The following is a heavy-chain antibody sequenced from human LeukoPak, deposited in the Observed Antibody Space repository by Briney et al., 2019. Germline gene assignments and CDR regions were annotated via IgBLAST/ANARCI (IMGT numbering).Heavy chain of an antibody. CDR3: AKVRVMVRGKDAFDI. CDR2: ISGDGGST. Sequence: GGSLRLSXAASGFTFDDYAMHWVRQAPGKGLEWVSLISGDGGSTYYADSVKGRFTISRDNSKNSLYLQMNSLRTEDTALYYCAKVRVMVRGKDAFDIWGQGTMVTVSS. CDR1: GFTFDDYA. J-gene: IGHJ3*02. V-gene: IGHV3-43*02. D-gene: IGHD3-10*01.